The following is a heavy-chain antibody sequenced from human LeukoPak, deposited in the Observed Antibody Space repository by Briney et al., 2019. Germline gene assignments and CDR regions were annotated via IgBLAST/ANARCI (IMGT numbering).Heavy chain of an antibody. J-gene: IGHJ4*02. V-gene: IGHV3-11*01. Sequence: GGSLRLSCVGSGFTLSDYYTSWIRQAPGKGLEWVAVLGNSDNNIFYSDSVKGRFTISRDNAKNSVNSLRAEDTAVYFCAREQWYRFDNWGQGALVTVSP. D-gene: IGHD2-2*01. CDR3: AREQWYRFDN. CDR2: LGNSDNNI. CDR1: GFTLSDYY.